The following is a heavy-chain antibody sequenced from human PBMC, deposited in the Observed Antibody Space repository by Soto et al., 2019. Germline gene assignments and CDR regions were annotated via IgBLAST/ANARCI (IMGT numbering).Heavy chain of an antibody. J-gene: IGHJ6*02. CDR1: GGSIRSGDSY. Sequence: SETLSLTCNVSGGSIRSGDSYWSWIRQFPGKGLEWIGYTYHSGSPYYNPSLKSRVTISVDTSKNQFSLKLNSVTAADTAVYYCAREGAASYSYYYGTDVWGQGTTVTVSS. CDR3: AREGAASYSYYYGTDV. CDR2: TYHSGSP. V-gene: IGHV4-30-4*01. D-gene: IGHD3-16*01.